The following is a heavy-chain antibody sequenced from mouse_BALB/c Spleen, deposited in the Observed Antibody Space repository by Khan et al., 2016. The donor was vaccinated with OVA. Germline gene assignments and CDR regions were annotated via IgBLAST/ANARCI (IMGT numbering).Heavy chain of an antibody. D-gene: IGHD2-12*01. CDR3: ARSGSYDGFDD. J-gene: IGHJ2*01. CDR2: INTETGEP. Sequence: QIQLVQSGPELKKPGETVKISCKASGYTFTDYSMHWVKQAPGKGLKWMGWINTETGEPTYADDFKGRFAFSLEPSASTAYLQINNLKNEDTATYVCARSGSYDGFDDWGQGTTLTVSS. CDR1: GYTFTDYS. V-gene: IGHV9-2-1*01.